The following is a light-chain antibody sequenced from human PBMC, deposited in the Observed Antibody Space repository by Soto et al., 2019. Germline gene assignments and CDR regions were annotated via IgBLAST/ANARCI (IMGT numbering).Light chain of an antibody. CDR2: EVS. J-gene: IGLJ3*02. CDR1: SSDVGGHNY. CDR3: SSTACNNNLV. Sequence: QSALTQSPSASGSPGQSVTISCTGTSSDVGGHNYVSWYQHHPGKAPKLIIYEVSKRPSGVPDRFSGSKSGNTASLTVSGLQAEDEAVYYCSSTACNNNLVFGGGTKVTVL. V-gene: IGLV2-8*01.